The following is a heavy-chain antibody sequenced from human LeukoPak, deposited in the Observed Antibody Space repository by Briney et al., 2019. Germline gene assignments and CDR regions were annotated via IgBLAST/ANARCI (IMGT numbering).Heavy chain of an antibody. V-gene: IGHV4-4*02. CDR3: ARGRRYYYGSGSYYWFDP. D-gene: IGHD3-10*01. Sequence: SGTLSLTCAVSGGSISSSNWWSWVRQPPGKGLEWIGEIYHSGSTNYNPSLKSRVTISVDTSKNQFSLKLSSVTAADTAVYYCARGRRYYYGSGSYYWFDPWGQGTLVTVSS. CDR2: IYHSGST. J-gene: IGHJ5*02. CDR1: GGSISSSNW.